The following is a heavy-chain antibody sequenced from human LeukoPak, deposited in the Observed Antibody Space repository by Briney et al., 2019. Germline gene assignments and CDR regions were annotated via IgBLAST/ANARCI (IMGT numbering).Heavy chain of an antibody. CDR1: GFTFSNAW. V-gene: IGHV3-15*01. Sequence: GGSLRLSCAASGFTFSNAWMSWVRQAPGKGLEWVGRIKSKTDGGTTDYAAPVKGRFTISRDDPKNTLYLQMNSLKTEDTAVYYCTTGKYSYGYREDYWGQGTLVTVSS. CDR3: TTGKYSYGYREDY. J-gene: IGHJ4*02. D-gene: IGHD5-18*01. CDR2: IKSKTDGGTT.